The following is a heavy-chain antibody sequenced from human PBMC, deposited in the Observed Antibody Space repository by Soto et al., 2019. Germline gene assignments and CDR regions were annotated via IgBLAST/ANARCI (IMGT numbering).Heavy chain of an antibody. CDR3: ARAGLFPPEY. D-gene: IGHD2-21*01. CDR1: GFTFNDYY. V-gene: IGHV3-11*01. J-gene: IGHJ4*02. CDR2: ISSRSSTI. Sequence: QVQLVESGGDLVKPGGSLRLSCAASGFTFNDYYMSWIRQAPGKGLEWISFISSRSSTIYYADSVKGRFTISRDNAKSSVYLQMNGLRAEDTAVYYCARAGLFPPEYWGQGTLVTVSS.